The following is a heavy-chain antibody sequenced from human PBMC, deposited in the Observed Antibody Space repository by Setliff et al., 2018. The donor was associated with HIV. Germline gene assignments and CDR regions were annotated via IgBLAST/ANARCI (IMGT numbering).Heavy chain of an antibody. CDR2: VYITGRS. Sequence: SETLSLTCTVSGGSISRYHWSWVRQPAGKGLEWIGRVYITGRSHYNPSLKSRVTISVDTSKNQFSLKLSSVTAADTAVYSCARATPFVVVPAAPNYYYYMDVWGKGTTVTVSS. CDR3: ARATPFVVVPAAPNYYYYMDV. D-gene: IGHD2-2*01. J-gene: IGHJ6*03. CDR1: GGSISRYH. V-gene: IGHV4-4*07.